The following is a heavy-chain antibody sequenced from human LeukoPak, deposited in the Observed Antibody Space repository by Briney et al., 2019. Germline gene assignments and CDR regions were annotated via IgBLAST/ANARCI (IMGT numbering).Heavy chain of an antibody. CDR2: ITSTGGAI. CDR1: GFTFSNYY. J-gene: IGHJ4*02. Sequence: PGGSLRLSCAASGFTFSNYYMTWIRQAPGKGLEWVSYITSTGGAIYYADSVEGRFTISRDNAKNSLYLQMNSLRAEDTAVYYCARVAGYCSTTSCYGYYFDSWGQGTLVTVSS. CDR3: ARVAGYCSTTSCYGYYFDS. D-gene: IGHD2-2*01. V-gene: IGHV3-11*04.